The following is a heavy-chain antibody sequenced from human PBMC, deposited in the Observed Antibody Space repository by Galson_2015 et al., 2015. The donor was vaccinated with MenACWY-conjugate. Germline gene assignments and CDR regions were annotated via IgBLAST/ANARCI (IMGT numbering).Heavy chain of an antibody. V-gene: IGHV3-74*01. CDR3: ARERKEPTETLPSNVFDP. D-gene: IGHD4-11*01. J-gene: IGHJ5*02. Sequence: SLRLSCAASGFTFGSYWMHWVRQVPGKGLVWVSRIDRAGSSTTYADSVKGRFTISRDNAKNTLYLQMNSLRAEDTAVYYCARERKEPTETLPSNVFDPWGQETQVIDSS. CDR2: IDRAGSST. CDR1: GFTFGSYW.